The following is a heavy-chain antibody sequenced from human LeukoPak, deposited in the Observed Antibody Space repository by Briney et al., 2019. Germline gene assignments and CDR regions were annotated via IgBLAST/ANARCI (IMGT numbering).Heavy chain of an antibody. D-gene: IGHD3-9*01. V-gene: IGHV3-23*01. CDR3: AKDLRLRYFDWSFDY. J-gene: IGHJ4*02. CDR2: ISDSGRST. CDR1: GFTFSSYA. Sequence: ASVKVSCAASGFTFSSYAMSWVRQAPGKGLEWVSAISDSGRSTYYADSVKGRFTISRDNSKNTLYLQMNSLRAEDTAVYYCAKDLRLRYFDWSFDYWGQGTLVTVSS.